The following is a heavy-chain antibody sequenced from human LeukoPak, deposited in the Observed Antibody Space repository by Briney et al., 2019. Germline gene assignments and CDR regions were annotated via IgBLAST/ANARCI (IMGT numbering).Heavy chain of an antibody. J-gene: IGHJ4*02. D-gene: IGHD1-26*01. V-gene: IGHV3-23*01. CDR3: AKSIVGATKGYFDY. CDR1: GFTFSSYA. Sequence: GGSLRLSCAASGFTFSSYAMSLVRQAPGKGLEWVSAISGSGGSTYYADSVKGRFTISRDNSKNTLYLQMNSLRAEDTAVYYCAKSIVGATKGYFDYWGQGTLVTVSS. CDR2: ISGSGGST.